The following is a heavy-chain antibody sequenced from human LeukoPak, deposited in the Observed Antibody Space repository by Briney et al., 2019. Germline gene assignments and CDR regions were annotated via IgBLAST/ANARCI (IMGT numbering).Heavy chain of an antibody. Sequence: KTSETLSLTCTVSGGSISSSSYYWGWIRQPPGKGLEWIASIYYRGSTYYNPSLKSRVTISVDTSKNQFSLKLSSVTAADTAVYYCARLPRLLSPYYFDYWGQGTLVTVSS. CDR3: ARLPRLLSPYYFDY. J-gene: IGHJ4*02. CDR2: IYYRGST. V-gene: IGHV4-39*01. CDR1: GGSISSSSYY. D-gene: IGHD2-21*02.